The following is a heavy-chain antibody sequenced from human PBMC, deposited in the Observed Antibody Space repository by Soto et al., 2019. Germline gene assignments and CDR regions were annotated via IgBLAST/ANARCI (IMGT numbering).Heavy chain of an antibody. D-gene: IGHD3-22*01. CDR3: ARAPVYYDSKEDFDY. Sequence: PSETLSLTCAVYCGSFSGYYWSWIRQPPGKGLEWIGEINHSGSTNYNPSLKSRVTISVDTSKNQFSLKLSSVTAADTAVYYCARAPVYYDSKEDFDYGGRGTLVPVSS. CDR2: INHSGST. V-gene: IGHV4-34*01. J-gene: IGHJ4*02. CDR1: CGSFSGYY.